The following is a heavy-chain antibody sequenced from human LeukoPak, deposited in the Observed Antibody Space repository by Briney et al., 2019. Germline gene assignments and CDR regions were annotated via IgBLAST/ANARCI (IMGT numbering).Heavy chain of an antibody. V-gene: IGHV4-30-2*03. CDR2: VFYGGSA. Sequence: LRLSCAASGFTFHDYAMHWVRQVPGKGLEWIGSVFYGGSAHYNPSLKSRATISVDTSKNQFSLKLSSVTAADAAMYYCARQFATASADTRGYFDFWGQGTVVTVSS. J-gene: IGHJ4*02. D-gene: IGHD2-2*01. CDR3: ARQFATASADTRGYFDF. CDR1: GFTFHDYA.